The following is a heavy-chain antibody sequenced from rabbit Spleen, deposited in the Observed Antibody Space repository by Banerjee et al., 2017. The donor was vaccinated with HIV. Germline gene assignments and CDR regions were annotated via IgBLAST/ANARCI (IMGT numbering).Heavy chain of an antibody. CDR2: INTATGKA. J-gene: IGHJ4*01. Sequence: QEQLEESGGDLVKPEGSLTLTCTASGFSFSSGYWISWVRQAPGKRPEWIACINTATGKAVYASWAKGRFTISKTSSTTVTLQMTSLTAADTATYFCARNFDLWGPGTLVTVS. V-gene: IGHV1S45*01. CDR1: GFSFSSGYW. CDR3: ARNFDL.